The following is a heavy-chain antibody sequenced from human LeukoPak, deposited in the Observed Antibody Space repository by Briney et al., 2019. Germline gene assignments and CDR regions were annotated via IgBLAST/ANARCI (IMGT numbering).Heavy chain of an antibody. J-gene: IGHJ6*02. Sequence: GECLKISCKGSGYSFTSYWIGWVRQMPGKGLEWMGIIYPGDSDTRYSPSFQGQVTISADKSISTAYLQWSSLKASDTAMYYCASSTNPYYYYYGMDVWGQGTTVTVSS. CDR1: GYSFTSYW. D-gene: IGHD2-2*01. CDR2: IYPGDSDT. V-gene: IGHV5-51*01. CDR3: ASSTNPYYYYYGMDV.